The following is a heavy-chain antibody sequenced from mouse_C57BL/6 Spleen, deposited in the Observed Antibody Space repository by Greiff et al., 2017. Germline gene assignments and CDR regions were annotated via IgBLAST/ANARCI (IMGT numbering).Heavy chain of an antibody. CDR3: ARFDRGYAMDY. CDR2: ISYSGST. Sequence: DVQLQESGPGLAKPSQTLSLTCSVTGYSITSDYWNWIRKFPGNKLEYMGYISYSGSTYYNPSLKSRISITRDTSKNQYYLHLNSVNTEDTATYDCARFDRGYAMDYWGQGTTVTVSS. J-gene: IGHJ4*01. V-gene: IGHV3-8*01. CDR1: GYSITSDY.